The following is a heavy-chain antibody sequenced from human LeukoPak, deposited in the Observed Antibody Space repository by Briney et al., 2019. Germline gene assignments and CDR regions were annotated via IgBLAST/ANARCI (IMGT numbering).Heavy chain of an antibody. J-gene: IGHJ5*02. CDR3: ARDRGYDYVWGSYRYTIPNNWFDP. CDR2: IYSGGST. V-gene: IGHV3-53*01. D-gene: IGHD3-16*02. CDR1: GFTVSSNY. Sequence: GGSLRLSCAASGFTVSSNYMSWVRQAPGKGREWVSVIYSGGSTYYADSVKGRFTISRDNSKNTLYLQMNSLRAEDTAVYYCARDRGYDYVWGSYRYTIPNNWFDPWGQGTLVTASS.